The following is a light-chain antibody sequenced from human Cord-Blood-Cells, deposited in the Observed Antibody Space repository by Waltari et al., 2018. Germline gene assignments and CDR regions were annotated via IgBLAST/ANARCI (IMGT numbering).Light chain of an antibody. CDR1: QSVLYSSNNKNY. CDR3: QQYYSTLT. V-gene: IGKV4-1*01. J-gene: IGKJ4*01. Sequence: DIVMTQSPDSLAVSLGERATINCQSSQSVLYSSNNKNYLAWYQQKTGQPPKLLIYWASARESGVPDRFSGSGSGTDFTLTISSLQAEDVAVYYCQQYYSTLTFGGGTKVEIK. CDR2: WAS.